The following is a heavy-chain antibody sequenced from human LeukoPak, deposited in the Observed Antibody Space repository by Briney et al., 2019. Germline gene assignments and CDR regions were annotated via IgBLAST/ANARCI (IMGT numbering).Heavy chain of an antibody. CDR3: AREATLWFGEHTGPH. CDR1: GFNFSNYA. Sequence: GGSLRLSCGPSGFNFSNYAMNWVRQAPGKGLEWVALISDAGSNKYYADSVRGRFTISRDNSKNTLYLQMNSLRAEDTAVYYCAREATLWFGEHTGPHWGQGTLVTVSS. V-gene: IGHV3-30-3*01. J-gene: IGHJ4*02. CDR2: ISDAGSNK. D-gene: IGHD3-10*01.